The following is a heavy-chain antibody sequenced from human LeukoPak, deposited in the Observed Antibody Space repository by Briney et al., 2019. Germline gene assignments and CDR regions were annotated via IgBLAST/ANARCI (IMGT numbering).Heavy chain of an antibody. CDR1: GWSFSDYY. CDR2: INHSVST. J-gene: IGHJ3*02. CDR3: STEWGYSRSCCTFDI. D-gene: IGHD6-13*01. Sequence: SDTLSLTCAVFGWSFSDYYWSWIRQPPGKGLEWIGEINHSVSTNYNPSLKSPLTMSVDTSKNQFSLKLSSVTAADTPVYYYSTEWGYSRSCCTFDIWGQGTMVTVSS. V-gene: IGHV4-34*01.